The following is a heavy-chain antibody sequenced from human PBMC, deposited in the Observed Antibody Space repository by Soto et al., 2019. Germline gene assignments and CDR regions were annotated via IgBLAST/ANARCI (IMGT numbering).Heavy chain of an antibody. V-gene: IGHV5-10-1*01. CDR2: IDPSGSYT. CDR1: GYSFTSYW. J-gene: IGHJ6*02. CDR3: AREAGGTRTMDV. Sequence: PGESLKISCKGSGYSFTSYWISWVRQMPGKGLEWMGRIDPSGSYTNYSPSFQGHVTISADKSISTAYLQWSSLKASDTAMYYCAREAGGTRTMDVWGQGTTVTVSS. D-gene: IGHD2-8*01.